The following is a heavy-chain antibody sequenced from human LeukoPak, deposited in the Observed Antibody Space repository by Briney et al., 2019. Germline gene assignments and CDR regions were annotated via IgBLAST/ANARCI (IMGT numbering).Heavy chain of an antibody. J-gene: IGHJ3*02. V-gene: IGHV4-59*02. CDR2: IFYSGST. CDR3: AKSNGYGLVDI. D-gene: IGHD3-10*01. CDR1: GFTVSSAY. Sequence: PGESLRLSCAASGFTVSSAYMNWVRQAPGKGLEWIGNIFYSGSTYYSPSLRSRVTISLDTSRNQFSLKLNSVTAADTAVYYCAKSNGYGLVDIWGQGTMVTVSS.